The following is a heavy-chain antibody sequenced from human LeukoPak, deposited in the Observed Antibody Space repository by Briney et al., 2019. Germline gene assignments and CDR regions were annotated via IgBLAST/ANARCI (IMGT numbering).Heavy chain of an antibody. V-gene: IGHV2-70*17. J-gene: IGHJ4*02. D-gene: IGHD3-22*01. CDR2: IDWDDDK. CDR3: AGMLRVSSGSQPESYFDY. CDR1: AFSLSTSGMC. Sequence: SGPALVKPTQTLTLTCTFSAFSLSTSGMCVSWIRQPPGKALEWLARIDWDDDKFYSTSLRTRLTISKDTSKNQVVLTMTNMDPVDTATYYWAGMLRVSSGSQPESYFDYWGQGTLVTVPS.